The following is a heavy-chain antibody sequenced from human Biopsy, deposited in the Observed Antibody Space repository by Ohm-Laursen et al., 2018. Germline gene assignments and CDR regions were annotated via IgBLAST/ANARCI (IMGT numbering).Heavy chain of an antibody. CDR1: GFPFTGFS. CDR2: ISETSSHI. Sequence: SLRLSCSASGFPFTGFSMDWVRQAPGKGLEWISYISETSSHIYDADSVRGRFTVARDIAKNSLYLQLNSLRVEDTAVHYCARDSSRRAREGGMDVWGQGTTVTVSS. J-gene: IGHJ6*02. V-gene: IGHV3-21*01. D-gene: IGHD6-6*01. CDR3: ARDSSRRAREGGMDV.